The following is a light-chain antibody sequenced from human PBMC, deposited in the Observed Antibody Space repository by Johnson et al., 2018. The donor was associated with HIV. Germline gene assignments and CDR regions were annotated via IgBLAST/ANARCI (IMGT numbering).Light chain of an antibody. CDR2: DNN. CDR1: SSNIGNNY. Sequence: QSVLTQPPSVSAAPGQKVTISCSGSSSNIGNNYVSWYQQLPGTAPKLLIYDNNKRPSGIPDRFSGSKSGTSATLGITGLQTGDEADYYCGTWDSSRSAHVFGTWTKVTVL. CDR3: GTWDSSRSAHV. J-gene: IGLJ1*01. V-gene: IGLV1-51*01.